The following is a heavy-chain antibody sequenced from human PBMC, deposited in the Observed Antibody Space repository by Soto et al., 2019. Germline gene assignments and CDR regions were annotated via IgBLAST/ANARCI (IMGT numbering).Heavy chain of an antibody. CDR3: VKDFGYYYDYAFDV. CDR1: RFTFDDYA. J-gene: IGHJ3*01. CDR2: ISWNSAII. Sequence: EVQLEESGGGLVQAGRSLRLSCAASRFTFDDYALHWVRQDPGKGLEWVSGISWNSAIISYADSVKGRFSITRDNAKKYVYLQVDSLIPEDTALYYCVKDFGYYYDYAFDVWGQGTMVTVSP. V-gene: IGHV3-9*01. D-gene: IGHD3-22*01.